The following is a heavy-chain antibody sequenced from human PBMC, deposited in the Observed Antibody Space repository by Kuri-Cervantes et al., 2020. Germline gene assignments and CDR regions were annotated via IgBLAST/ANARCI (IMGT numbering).Heavy chain of an antibody. CDR1: GYTFTGYY. J-gene: IGHJ4*02. CDR3: ARGYYYDSSGYPFDY. Sequence: ASVKVSCKASGYTFTGYYMHWVRQAPGQGLEWMGWINPNSGGTDYAQKFQGWVTITRDTSASTAYMELSSLRSEDTAVYYCARGYYYDSSGYPFDYWGQGTLVTVSS. V-gene: IGHV1-2*04. D-gene: IGHD3-22*01. CDR2: INPNSGGT.